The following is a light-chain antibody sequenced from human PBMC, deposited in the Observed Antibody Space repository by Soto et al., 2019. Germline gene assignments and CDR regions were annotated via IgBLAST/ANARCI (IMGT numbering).Light chain of an antibody. V-gene: IGLV1-44*01. CDR1: SSNIGSNA. CDR2: SNN. Sequence: QSVLPQPPSASGTPGQRGTLSCSGSSSNIGSNAVNWYQQFPGTAPKLLIYSNNQRPSGVPDRFSGSKSGTSASLAISGLQSEDEYDYYCTAWDDSLNGDVFATGTKVTVL. CDR3: TAWDDSLNGDV. J-gene: IGLJ1*01.